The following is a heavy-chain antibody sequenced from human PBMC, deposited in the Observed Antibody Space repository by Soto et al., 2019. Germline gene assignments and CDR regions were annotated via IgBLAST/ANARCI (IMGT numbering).Heavy chain of an antibody. CDR1: GGSISSGGYY. V-gene: IGHV4-61*08. D-gene: IGHD3-3*01. CDR2: IYYSGST. Sequence: SETLSLTCTVSGGSISSGGYYWSWIRQHPGKGLEWIGYIYYSGSTNYNPSLKSRVTISVDTSKNQFSLKLSSVTAADTAVYYCARDGGGLRFLESYYYYYGMDVWGQGTTVTVSS. J-gene: IGHJ6*02. CDR3: ARDGGGLRFLESYYYYYGMDV.